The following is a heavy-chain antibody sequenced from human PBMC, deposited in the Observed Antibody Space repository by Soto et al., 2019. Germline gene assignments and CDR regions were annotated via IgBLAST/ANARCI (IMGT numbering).Heavy chain of an antibody. V-gene: IGHV3-7*01. Sequence: GGSLSLSCAASGFTFSSYSMNWVRQAPGKGLEWVANIKYDGRETYYVDSVKGRFTISRDNAQNSLYLQMNSLRDDDTGVYYCAREPSGLDYWGQGTLVTVSS. J-gene: IGHJ4*02. CDR2: IKYDGRET. CDR1: GFTFSSYS. CDR3: AREPSGLDY. D-gene: IGHD6-19*01.